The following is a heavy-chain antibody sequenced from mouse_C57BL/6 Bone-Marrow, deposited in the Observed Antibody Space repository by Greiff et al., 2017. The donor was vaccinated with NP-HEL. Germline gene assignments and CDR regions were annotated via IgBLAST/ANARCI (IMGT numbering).Heavy chain of an antibody. J-gene: IGHJ4*01. V-gene: IGHV5-12*01. CDR3: ARHIGHYPYAMDY. CDR1: GFTFSDYY. CDR2: ISNGGGST. Sequence: EVKLVESGGGLVQPGGSLKLSCAASGFTFSDYYMYWVRQTPEKRLEWVAYISNGGGSTYYPDTVKGRFTISRDNAKNTLYLQMSRLKSEDTAMYYCARHIGHYPYAMDYWGQGTSVTVSS. D-gene: IGHD1-2*01.